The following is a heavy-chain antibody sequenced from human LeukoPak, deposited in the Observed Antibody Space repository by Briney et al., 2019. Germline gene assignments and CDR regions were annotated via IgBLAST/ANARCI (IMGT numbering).Heavy chain of an antibody. J-gene: IGHJ3*02. CDR1: GGTFSSYA. CDR2: IIPILGIA. V-gene: IGHV1-69*04. Sequence: GASVKLSCKASGGTFSSYAISWVRQAPGQGLEWMGRIIPILGIANYAQKVQGRVTITADKSTSTAYMELSRLRFEATAVSFCARATRDGGAFDIWGQGTMVTVCS. D-gene: IGHD3-16*01. CDR3: ARATRDGGAFDI.